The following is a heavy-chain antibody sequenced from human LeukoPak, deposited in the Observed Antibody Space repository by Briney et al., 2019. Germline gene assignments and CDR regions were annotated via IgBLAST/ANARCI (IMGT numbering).Heavy chain of an antibody. CDR2: IYYSGST. J-gene: IGHJ4*02. CDR1: GGSISTRSHY. V-gene: IGHV4-39*01. Sequence: PSETLSLTCTVSGGSISTRSHYWGWIRQPPGRGLEWIGVIYYSGSTNYNPSLKSRVIISVDTSKNQFSLKLSSVTAADTAVYYCARHNNYGANSMSFDSWGQGTLVTVSS. D-gene: IGHD4-23*01. CDR3: ARHNNYGANSMSFDS.